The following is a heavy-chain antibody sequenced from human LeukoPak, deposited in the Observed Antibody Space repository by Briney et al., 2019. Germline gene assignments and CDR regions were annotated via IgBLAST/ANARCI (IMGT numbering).Heavy chain of an antibody. J-gene: IGHJ4*02. V-gene: IGHV1-69*13. D-gene: IGHD6-6*01. Sequence: SVKVSCKASGGTFSSYAISWVRQAPGQGLEWMGGIIPIFGTANYAQKFQGRVTITADESTSTAYMELSSLRSEDTAVYYCARDNGAARLPWPTFDCWGQGTLVTVSS. CDR1: GGTFSSYA. CDR3: ARDNGAARLPWPTFDC. CDR2: IIPIFGTA.